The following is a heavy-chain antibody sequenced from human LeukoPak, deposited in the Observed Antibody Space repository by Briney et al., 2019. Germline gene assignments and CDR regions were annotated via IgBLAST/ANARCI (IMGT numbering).Heavy chain of an antibody. Sequence: GGSLRLSCAASGFTFSSYAMSWVRQAPGKGLEWVSVISGSGGSTYYADSVKGRFTISRDNSKNTLYLQMNSLRAEDTAVYYCAKDHLDIGFSDDYWGQGTLVTVSS. D-gene: IGHD3-9*01. CDR2: ISGSGGST. CDR3: AKDHLDIGFSDDY. CDR1: GFTFSSYA. V-gene: IGHV3-23*01. J-gene: IGHJ4*02.